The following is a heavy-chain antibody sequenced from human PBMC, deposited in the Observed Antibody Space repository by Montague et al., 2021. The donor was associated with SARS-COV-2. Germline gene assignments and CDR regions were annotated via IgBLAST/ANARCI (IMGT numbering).Heavy chain of an antibody. CDR3: ARSGLSGSYDY. D-gene: IGHD1-26*01. CDR1: GFTFSTYA. V-gene: IGHV3-64*01. Sequence: SLRLSCAASGFTFSTYAMHWVRQAPGKGLEFVSAITNNGVSTYYASSVKGRFTISRDNSKNTLYLQMGRLRSEEMAVYFCARSGLSGSYDYWGQGTLVTVSS. CDR2: ITNNGVST. J-gene: IGHJ4*02.